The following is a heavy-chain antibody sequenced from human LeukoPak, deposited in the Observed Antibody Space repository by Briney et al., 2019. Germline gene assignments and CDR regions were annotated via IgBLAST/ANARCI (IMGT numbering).Heavy chain of an antibody. V-gene: IGHV4-34*01. CDR1: GGSFSGYY. CDR3: ARGVTGILWFGELSAPNDY. D-gene: IGHD3-10*01. CDR2: INHSGST. Sequence: KPSETLSLTCAVYGGSFSGYYWSWLRQPPGKGLEWIGEINHSGSTNYNPSLKSRVTISVDTSKNQFSLKLSSVTAADTAVYYRARGVTGILWFGELSAPNDYWGQGTLVTVSS. J-gene: IGHJ4*02.